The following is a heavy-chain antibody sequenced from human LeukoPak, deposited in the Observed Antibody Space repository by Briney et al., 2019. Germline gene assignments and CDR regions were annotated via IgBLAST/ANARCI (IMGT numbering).Heavy chain of an antibody. V-gene: IGHV3-23*01. D-gene: IGHD2-15*01. J-gene: IGHJ4*02. CDR1: GFALSSYG. Sequence: QPGGSLRLSCAASGFALSSYGMSWVRQAPGKGLEWVSAISGSGGSTYYADSVKGRFTISRDNSKNTLYLQMNSLRAEDTAVYYCAKGWDIEGYYFDYWGQGTLVTVSS. CDR3: AKGWDIEGYYFDY. CDR2: ISGSGGST.